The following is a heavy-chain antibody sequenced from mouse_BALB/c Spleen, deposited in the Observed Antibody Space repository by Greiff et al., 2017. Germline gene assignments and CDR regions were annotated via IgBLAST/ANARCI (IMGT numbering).Heavy chain of an antibody. V-gene: IGHV1-77*01. CDR1: GYTFTDYY. J-gene: IGHJ2*01. Sequence: QVQLQQSGAELARPGASVKLSCKASGYTFTDYYINWVKQRTGQGLEWIGEIYPGSGNTYYNEKFKGKATLTADKSSSTAYMQLSSLTSEDSAVYFCARIYDYNYWGQGTTLTVSS. CDR3: ARIYDYNY. D-gene: IGHD2-4*01. CDR2: IYPGSGNT.